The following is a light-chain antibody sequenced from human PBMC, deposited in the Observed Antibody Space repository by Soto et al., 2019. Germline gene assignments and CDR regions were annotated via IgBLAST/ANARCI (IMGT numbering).Light chain of an antibody. CDR1: QSISSY. J-gene: IGKJ4*01. CDR3: QQSYSTPLT. Sequence: DIQMTQSPSSLSASVGDRVTITCRASQSISSYLNWYQQKPGKAPKLLIYAASSLQSGVPSRFCGSGSGTDFTLTISSLQPEDFATYYCQQSYSTPLTFGGGTKVDIK. V-gene: IGKV1-39*01. CDR2: AAS.